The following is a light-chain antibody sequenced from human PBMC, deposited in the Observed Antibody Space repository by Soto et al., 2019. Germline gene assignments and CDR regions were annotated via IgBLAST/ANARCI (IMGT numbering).Light chain of an antibody. CDR2: EVS. CDR1: SSDVGSYNR. CDR3: YSSTSSNTYA. J-gene: IGLJ1*01. V-gene: IGLV2-18*02. Sequence: QSVRTQPPSVSGSPGEAVTISFTETSSDVGSYNRVSWYPQPPGTAPKVMMYEVSNRPSGVPDRFSGSKSGNTASLTISGLQPEDEADYYCYSSTSSNTYAFGTGTTVTVL.